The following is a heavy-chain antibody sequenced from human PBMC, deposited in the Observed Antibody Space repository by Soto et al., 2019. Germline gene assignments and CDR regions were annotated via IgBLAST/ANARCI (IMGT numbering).Heavy chain of an antibody. J-gene: IGHJ4*02. CDR2: ISSSSSTI. Sequence: PGGSLRLSCAASGFTFSSYSMNWVRQAPGKGLEWVSYISSSSSTIYYADSVKGRFTISRDNAKNSLYLQMNSLRAEDTAVYYCACDLNLGSFDYWGQGTLVTVSS. CDR3: ACDLNLGSFDY. CDR1: GFTFSSYS. V-gene: IGHV3-48*01.